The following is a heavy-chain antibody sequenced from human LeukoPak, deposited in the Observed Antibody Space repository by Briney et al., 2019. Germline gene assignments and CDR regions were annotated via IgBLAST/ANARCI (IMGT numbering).Heavy chain of an antibody. J-gene: IGHJ5*02. CDR3: ARTQPQLRYFDWLLDWFDP. D-gene: IGHD3-9*01. V-gene: IGHV4-39*07. CDR1: GGSISSSSYY. Sequence: SETLSLTCTVSGGSISSSSYYWGWIRQPPGKGLEWLGSIYYSGSTYYNPSLKSRVTISVDTSKNQFSLKLSSVTAADTAVYYCARTQPQLRYFDWLLDWFDPWGQGTLVTVSS. CDR2: IYYSGST.